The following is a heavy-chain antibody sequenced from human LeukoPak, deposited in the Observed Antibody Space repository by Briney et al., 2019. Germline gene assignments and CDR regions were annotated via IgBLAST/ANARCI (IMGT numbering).Heavy chain of an antibody. J-gene: IGHJ4*02. D-gene: IGHD3-9*01. CDR3: ARLSYYDILTGYYTSYFDY. CDR1: GYSFTSYW. V-gene: IGHV5-10-1*01. CDR2: IDPSDSYT. Sequence: GESLQISCKGSGYSFTSYWISWVRQLPGKGLEWMGRIDPSDSYTNYSPSFQGHVTISADKSISTAYLQWSSLKASDTAMYYCARLSYYDILTGYYTSYFDYWGQGTLVTVSS.